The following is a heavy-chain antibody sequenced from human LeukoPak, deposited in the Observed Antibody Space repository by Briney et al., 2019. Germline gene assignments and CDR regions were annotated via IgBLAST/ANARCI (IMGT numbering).Heavy chain of an antibody. V-gene: IGHV3-23*01. CDR3: AKIAGGYTAFDI. Sequence: GESLKISCAASGFTFSNYAMSWVRQAPGKGLEWVSAISGSGGSTYYADSVKGRFTISRDNSKNTLYLQMNSLRAEDTAVYYCAKIAGGYTAFDIWGQGTMVTVSS. J-gene: IGHJ3*02. CDR1: GFTFSNYA. CDR2: ISGSGGST. D-gene: IGHD3-16*02.